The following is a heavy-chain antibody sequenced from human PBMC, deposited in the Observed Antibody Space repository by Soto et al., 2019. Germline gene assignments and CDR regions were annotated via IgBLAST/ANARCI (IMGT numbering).Heavy chain of an antibody. J-gene: IGHJ6*02. V-gene: IGHV4-39*06. CDR3: ARGRARGLGMDV. CDR1: SISVRSGTYY. CDR2: INHSGST. D-gene: IGHD6-25*01. Sequence: SETLSLTCTVSSISVRSGTYYWSWIRQPPGKGLEWIGEINHSGSTNYNPSLKSRVTISVDTSKKQFPLKLSSVTAADTAIYYCARGRARGLGMDVWGQGTTVTVSS.